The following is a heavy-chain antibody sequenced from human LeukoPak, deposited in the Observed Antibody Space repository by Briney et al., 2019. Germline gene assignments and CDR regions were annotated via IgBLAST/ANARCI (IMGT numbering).Heavy chain of an antibody. CDR3: ARSAVAGTGGLFDY. J-gene: IGHJ4*02. V-gene: IGHV4-4*07. CDR1: GGSISSYY. D-gene: IGHD6-19*01. CDR2: IYTSGST. Sequence: SETLSLTCTVSGGSISSYYWSWIRQPAGKGLEWIGRIYTSGSTNYNPSLKSRVTMSVDTSKNQFSLKLSSVTAADTAVYYCARSAVAGTGGLFDYWGQGTLVTVSS.